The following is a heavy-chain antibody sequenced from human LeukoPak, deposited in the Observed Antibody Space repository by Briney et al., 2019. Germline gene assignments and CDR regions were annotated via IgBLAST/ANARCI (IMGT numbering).Heavy chain of an antibody. J-gene: IGHJ6*03. Sequence: PGGSLRLSCAASGFTFSSYSMNWVRQAPGKGLEWVANIKEDGSQKYYVDSVKGRFTISRDNAKNSLYLQMNSLRAEDTAVYYCAKAGRGGAITLVRGVKGDYYYMDVWGKGTTVTISS. CDR1: GFTFSSYS. V-gene: IGHV3-7*03. D-gene: IGHD3-10*01. CDR2: IKEDGSQK. CDR3: AKAGRGGAITLVRGVKGDYYYMDV.